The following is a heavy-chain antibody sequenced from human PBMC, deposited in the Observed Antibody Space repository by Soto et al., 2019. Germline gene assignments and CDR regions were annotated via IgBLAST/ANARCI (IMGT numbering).Heavy chain of an antibody. CDR3: ARAQVRDYYDSSGYSNWFDP. D-gene: IGHD3-22*01. Sequence: SETLSLTCTVSGGSISSSTYYWGWMRHPPGKGLEWIASFFIGGNTYYNPSLKSRVTISVDTSKSQFFLKLSSVTAADTAVYYCARAQVRDYYDSSGYSNWFDPWGQGTLVTVSS. J-gene: IGHJ5*02. CDR1: GGSISSSTYY. CDR2: FFIGGNT. V-gene: IGHV4-39*07.